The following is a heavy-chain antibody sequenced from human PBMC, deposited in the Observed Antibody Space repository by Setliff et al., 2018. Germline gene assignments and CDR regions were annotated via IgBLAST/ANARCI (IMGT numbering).Heavy chain of an antibody. V-gene: IGHV3-74*01. J-gene: IGHJ3*02. CDR1: GFTFSNHW. D-gene: IGHD1-26*01. CDR3: AREWQVGSGWVDTVDI. CDR2: INGDGRST. Sequence: GGSLRLSCAASGFTFSNHWMHWVRQTPGKGLVWVSRINGDGRSTNYADSVKGRFTISRDNAKNTLYLQMNSLRAEDTAVYFCAREWQVGSGWVDTVDIWGQGTRVTVSS.